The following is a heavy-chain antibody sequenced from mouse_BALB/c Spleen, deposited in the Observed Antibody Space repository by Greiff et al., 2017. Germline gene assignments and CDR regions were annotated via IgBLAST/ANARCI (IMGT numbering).Heavy chain of an antibody. CDR3: ARGGDYGFAY. J-gene: IGHJ3*01. D-gene: IGHD2-4*01. CDR2: INPGSGGT. V-gene: IGHV1-54*03. Sequence: QVQLQQSGAELVRPGTSVKVSCKASGYAFTNYLIEWVKQRPGQGLEWIGVINPGSGGTNYNEKFKGKATLTADKSSSTAYMQLSSLTSDDSAVYFCARGGDYGFAYWGQGTLVTVSA. CDR1: GYAFTNYL.